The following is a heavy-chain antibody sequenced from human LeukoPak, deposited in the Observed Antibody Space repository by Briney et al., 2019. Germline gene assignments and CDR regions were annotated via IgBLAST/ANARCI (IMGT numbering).Heavy chain of an antibody. V-gene: IGHV3-43*01. Sequence: GGSLRLSCSASGFKFPDSAMHWVRQPPGKGLEWIALITWGATDTYYADSVRGRFTVSRDDSSSTLYLQMNSLRSEDTALYFCAKDVSFRRGHNFDASDVWGLGTMVIVSS. CDR2: ITWGATDT. J-gene: IGHJ3*01. CDR3: AKDVSFRRGHNFDASDV. CDR1: GFKFPDSA. D-gene: IGHD5-24*01.